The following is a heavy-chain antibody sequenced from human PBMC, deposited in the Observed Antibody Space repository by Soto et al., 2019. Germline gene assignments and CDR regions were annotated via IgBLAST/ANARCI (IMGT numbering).Heavy chain of an antibody. Sequence: SETLSLTCAVYGGSFSGYYWSWIRQPPGKGLEWIGEINHSGSTNYNPSLKSRVTISVDTSKNQFSLKLSSVTAADTAVYYCARESIAAQNDYWGQGTLVTVSS. CDR1: GGSFSGYY. V-gene: IGHV4-34*01. CDR3: ARESIAAQNDY. D-gene: IGHD6-6*01. CDR2: INHSGST. J-gene: IGHJ4*02.